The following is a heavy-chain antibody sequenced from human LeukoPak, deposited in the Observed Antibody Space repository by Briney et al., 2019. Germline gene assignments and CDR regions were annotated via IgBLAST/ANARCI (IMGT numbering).Heavy chain of an antibody. J-gene: IGHJ4*02. V-gene: IGHV1-3*01. Sequence: ASVKVSCKASGYTFTSYAMHWVRQAPGQRLEWMGWINAGNGNTKYSQKFQDRVTITRDTSASTAYMELSSLRSDDTAVYYCARLMVRGVIIQGFDYWGQGTLVTVSS. CDR2: INAGNGNT. D-gene: IGHD3-10*01. CDR1: GYTFTSYA. CDR3: ARLMVRGVIIQGFDY.